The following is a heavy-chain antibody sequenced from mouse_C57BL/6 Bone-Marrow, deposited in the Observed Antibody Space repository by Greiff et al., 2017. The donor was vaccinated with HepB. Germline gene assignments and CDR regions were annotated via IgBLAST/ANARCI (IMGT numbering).Heavy chain of an antibody. J-gene: IGHJ3*01. V-gene: IGHV5-6*01. CDR1: GFTFSSYG. Sequence: VKLVESGGDLVKPGGSLKLSCAASGFTFSSYGMSWVRQTPDKRLEWVATISSGGSYTYYPDSVKGRFTISRDNAKNTLYLQMSSLKSEDTAMYYCARHPSYGNYAAWFAYWGQGTLVTVSA. CDR2: ISSGGSYT. CDR3: ARHPSYGNYAAWFAY. D-gene: IGHD2-1*01.